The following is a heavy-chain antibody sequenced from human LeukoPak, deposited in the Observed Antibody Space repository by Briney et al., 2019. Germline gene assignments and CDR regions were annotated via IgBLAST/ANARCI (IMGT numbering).Heavy chain of an antibody. V-gene: IGHV3-64D*06. CDR3: VKDSSSGSYCAN. D-gene: IGHD3-10*01. Sequence: GGSLRLSCSASGFPLSRYAVHWVRQAPGKGLEDVSAISSNGGSTYYADSVKGRFTISRDNSRNTLHLQMSSLRVEDTAVYYCVKDSSSGSYCANWGQRTLVTVSS. CDR1: GFPLSRYA. J-gene: IGHJ4*02. CDR2: ISSNGGST.